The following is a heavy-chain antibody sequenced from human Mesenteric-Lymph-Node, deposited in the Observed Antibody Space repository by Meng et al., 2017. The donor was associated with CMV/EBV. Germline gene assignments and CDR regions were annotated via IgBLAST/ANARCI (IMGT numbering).Heavy chain of an antibody. D-gene: IGHD5-12*01. CDR3: ARLRAGMDV. Sequence: GGSLRLSCAASGFTFSPYAVNWVRQAPGKGLEWVSSISSGSNYMYYADSVKGRFTISRDNAKNSLYLQMNSLRAEDTAVYYCARLRAGMDVWGQGTTVTVSS. J-gene: IGHJ6*02. V-gene: IGHV3-21*01. CDR2: ISSGSNYM. CDR1: GFTFSPYA.